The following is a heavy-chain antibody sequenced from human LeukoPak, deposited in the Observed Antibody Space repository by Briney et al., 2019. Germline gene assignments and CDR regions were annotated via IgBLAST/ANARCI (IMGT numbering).Heavy chain of an antibody. CDR3: AILNSSGWYCFDF. CDR2: IYSGGST. D-gene: IGHD6-19*01. J-gene: IGHJ4*02. V-gene: IGHV3-53*01. Sequence: GGSLRLSCAASGFTVSSHYMTWVRQVPGKGLEWVSDIYSGGSTYYSDSVKGRFTISRDNSKNTVYLQMNSLRAEDTAVYHCAILNSSGWYCFDFWGQGTLVTVSS. CDR1: GFTVSSHY.